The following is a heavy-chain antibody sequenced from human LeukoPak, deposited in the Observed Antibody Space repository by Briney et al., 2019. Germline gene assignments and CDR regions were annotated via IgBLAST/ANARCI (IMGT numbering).Heavy chain of an antibody. CDR2: INPNSGGT. Sequence: ASVEVSCKASGYTFTSYGISWVRQAPGQGLEWMGWINPNSGGTNYAQKFQGRVTMTRDTSISTAYMELSRLRSDDTAVYYCARGGYDYSAYYYYYMDVWGKGTAVTVSS. V-gene: IGHV1-2*02. D-gene: IGHD5-12*01. J-gene: IGHJ6*03. CDR3: ARGGYDYSAYYYYYMDV. CDR1: GYTFTSYG.